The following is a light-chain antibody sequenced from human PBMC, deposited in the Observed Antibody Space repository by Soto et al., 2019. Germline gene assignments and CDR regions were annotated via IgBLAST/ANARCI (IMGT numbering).Light chain of an antibody. CDR1: QSIARF. CDR3: QQSHIAPYT. V-gene: IGKV1-39*01. J-gene: IGKJ2*01. Sequence: DLQMTQSPSSLSAAVGDRVTITCRASQSIARFLNWYQQKPGEVPKLLIFGASYLRSGVPSRFSGSGSGTHFALTITRLQPEDCATYFCQQSHIAPYTFGQGTNL. CDR2: GAS.